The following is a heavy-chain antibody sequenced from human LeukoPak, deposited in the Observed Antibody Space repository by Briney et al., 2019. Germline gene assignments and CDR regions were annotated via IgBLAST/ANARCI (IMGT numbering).Heavy chain of an antibody. CDR1: GFTFGDYA. Sequence: GGSLRLSCTASGFTFGDYAMSWVRQAPGKGLEWVANIKQDGSEKYYVDSVKGRFTISRDNAKNSLYLQMNSLRAEDTAVYYCATRSQSSGYYHGPFDYWGQGTLVTVSS. D-gene: IGHD3-22*01. V-gene: IGHV3-7*01. J-gene: IGHJ4*02. CDR2: IKQDGSEK. CDR3: ATRSQSSGYYHGPFDY.